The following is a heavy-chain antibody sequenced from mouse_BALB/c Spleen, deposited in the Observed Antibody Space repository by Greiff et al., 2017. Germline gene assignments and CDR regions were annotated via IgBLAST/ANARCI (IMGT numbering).Heavy chain of an antibody. CDR3: ARHYYGSSYWYFDV. CDR1: GFTFSSYT. V-gene: IGHV5-12-2*01. Sequence: EVQLVESGGGLVQPGGSLKLSCAASGFTFSSYTMSWVRQTPEKRLEWFASISNGGGSTYYPDTVKGRFTISSDNAKNTLYLQMSSLKSEDTDMYYCARHYYGSSYWYFDVWGAGTTVTGSS. D-gene: IGHD1-1*01. CDR2: ISNGGGST. J-gene: IGHJ1*01.